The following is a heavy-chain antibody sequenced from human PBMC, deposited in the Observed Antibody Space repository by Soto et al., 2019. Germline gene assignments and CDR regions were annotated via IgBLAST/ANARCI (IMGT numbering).Heavy chain of an antibody. CDR1: GYTFTDYG. CDR2: INAGNGNT. J-gene: IGHJ3*02. D-gene: IGHD2-15*01. V-gene: IGHV1-3*01. CDR3: ARDEGGFDI. Sequence: ASVKVSCKPSGYTFTDYGLTWVRQAPGQRLEWMGWINAGNGNTKYSQKFQGRVTITRDTSASTAYMDLSSLRSEDTAVYYCARDEGGFDIWGQGTMVTDS.